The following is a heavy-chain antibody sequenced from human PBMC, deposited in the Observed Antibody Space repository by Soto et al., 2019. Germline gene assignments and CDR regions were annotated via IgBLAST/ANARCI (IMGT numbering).Heavy chain of an antibody. CDR2: IWYDGSNK. CDR1: GFTFSSYG. Sequence: QVQLVESGGGVVQPGRSLRLSCAASGFTFSSYGMRWVRQAPGKGLEWAAVIWYDGSNKYYADSVKGRFTISRDNSKNTLYLQMNSLRAEDTAVYYCVRDEGMDVWGQGTTVTVSS. CDR3: VRDEGMDV. J-gene: IGHJ6*02. V-gene: IGHV3-33*01.